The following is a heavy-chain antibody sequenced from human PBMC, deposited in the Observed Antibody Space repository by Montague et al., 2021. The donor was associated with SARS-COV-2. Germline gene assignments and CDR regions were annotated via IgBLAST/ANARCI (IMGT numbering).Heavy chain of an antibody. Sequence: SETLSLTCTVSGGSTASHYWNWIRQSPGKRPERIGYVYYNGDTKYNPSLQSRVTISIATSENQFPLRLNTVTAADTAVYFCARGWAFDPWGQGRLVTVSS. D-gene: IGHD6-19*01. V-gene: IGHV4-59*08. CDR2: VYYNGDT. CDR3: ARGWAFDP. CDR1: GGSTASHY. J-gene: IGHJ3*01.